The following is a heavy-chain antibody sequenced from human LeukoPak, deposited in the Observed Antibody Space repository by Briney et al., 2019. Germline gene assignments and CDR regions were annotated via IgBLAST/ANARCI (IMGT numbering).Heavy chain of an antibody. J-gene: IGHJ4*02. Sequence: PSETMSLTCTVSGGSISGYYWSWIRQPPGKGLEWLGYIYYSGSTNYNPSLKGRVTISVDTSKNQFSLKLTSVTAADTAVYYCARHGAGGILVATFFSFWGQGTLVTVSS. CDR1: GGSISGYY. CDR3: ARHGAGGILVATFFSF. V-gene: IGHV4-59*08. CDR2: IYYSGST. D-gene: IGHD5-12*01.